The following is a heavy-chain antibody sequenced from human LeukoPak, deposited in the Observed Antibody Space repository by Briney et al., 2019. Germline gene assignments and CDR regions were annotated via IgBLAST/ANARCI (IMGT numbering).Heavy chain of an antibody. Sequence: SETLSLTCPVSGGSITSYHWNWIRQPPGKGLEWIGYISYSGSTSYNPSLKSRVTISMDTSKNQLSLRLTSVTAADTAFYYCARGGSRRDTAMVWDYWGQGILVTVSS. D-gene: IGHD5-18*01. CDR2: ISYSGST. V-gene: IGHV4-59*12. J-gene: IGHJ4*02. CDR3: ARGGSRRDTAMVWDY. CDR1: GGSITSYH.